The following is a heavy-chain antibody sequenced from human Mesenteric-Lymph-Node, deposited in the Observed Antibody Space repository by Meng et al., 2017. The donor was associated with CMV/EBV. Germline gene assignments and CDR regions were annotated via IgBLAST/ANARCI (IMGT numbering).Heavy chain of an antibody. D-gene: IGHD6-13*01. CDR3: ARDIAAAVNFDY. V-gene: IGHV4-4*08. J-gene: IGHJ4*02. CDR1: GGSISSYY. Sequence: SETLSLTCTVSGGSISSYYWSWIRQPPGKGLEWIGYIYSTASTNYNPSLKSRVTISVDTSKNQFSLKLSSVTAADTAMYYCARDIAAAVNFDYWGQGTLVTVSS. CDR2: IYSTAST.